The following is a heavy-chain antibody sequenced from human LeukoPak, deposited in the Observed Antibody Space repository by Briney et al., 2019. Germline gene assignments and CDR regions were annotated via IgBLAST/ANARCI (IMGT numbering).Heavy chain of an antibody. Sequence: GGSLRLSCVASGFTFSESWMTWVRQAPGKGLEWVASIKHDEREEYYADSVKGRFSMSRDNGKNSLYLQMNSLRAEDTAVYYCEGGFDYWGQGTLVTVSS. CDR1: GFTFSESW. CDR3: EGGFDY. CDR2: IKHDEREE. J-gene: IGHJ4*02. V-gene: IGHV3-7*04.